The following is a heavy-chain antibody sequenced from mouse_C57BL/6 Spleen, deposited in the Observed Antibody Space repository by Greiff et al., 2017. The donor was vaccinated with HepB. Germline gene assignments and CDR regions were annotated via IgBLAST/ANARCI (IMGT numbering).Heavy chain of an antibody. CDR2: IYPRSGNT. J-gene: IGHJ4*01. V-gene: IGHV1-81*01. CDR3: ARWGEMDY. Sequence: QVQLQQSGAELARPGASVKLSCKASGYTFTSYGISWVKQRTGQGLEWIGEIYPRSGNTYYNEKFKGKATLTADKSSSTAYMELRSLTSEDSAVYFCARWGEMDYWGQGTSVTVSS. CDR1: GYTFTSYG.